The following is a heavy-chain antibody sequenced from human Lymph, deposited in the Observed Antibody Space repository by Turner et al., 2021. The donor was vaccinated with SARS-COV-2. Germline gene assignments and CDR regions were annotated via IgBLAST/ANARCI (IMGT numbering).Heavy chain of an antibody. Sequence: QVQLVESGGGVGQPGRSLRLSCAASGFTFSSYAMHWVRQAPGKGLEWVACISFDGNNKYYTDSVKGRFTISRDNSKNTLYLQLNSLRPEDTAVYYCARGDYYGSGTYPGKTFDYWGQGTLVTVSS. J-gene: IGHJ4*02. CDR1: GFTFSSYA. CDR2: ISFDGNNK. V-gene: IGHV3-30-3*01. D-gene: IGHD3-10*01. CDR3: ARGDYYGSGTYPGKTFDY.